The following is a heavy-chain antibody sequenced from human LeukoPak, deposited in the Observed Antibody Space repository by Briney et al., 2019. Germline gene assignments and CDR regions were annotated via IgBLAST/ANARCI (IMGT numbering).Heavy chain of an antibody. CDR2: IKQDGSEK. J-gene: IGHJ6*02. CDR3: ARTRYCSGGSCYSLYYYYGMDV. V-gene: IGHV3-7*01. D-gene: IGHD2-15*01. Sequence: GGSLRLSCAASGFTFSSYWMSWVRQAPGKGLERVANIKQDGSEKYYVDSVKGRFTISRDNAKNSLYLQMNSLRAEDTAVYYCARTRYCSGGSCYSLYYYYGMDVWGQGTTVTVSS. CDR1: GFTFSSYW.